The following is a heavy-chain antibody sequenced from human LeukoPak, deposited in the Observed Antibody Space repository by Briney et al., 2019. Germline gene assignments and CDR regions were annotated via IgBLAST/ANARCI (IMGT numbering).Heavy chain of an antibody. D-gene: IGHD3-3*01. CDR2: IHYSGST. CDR1: GGSISGYY. CDR3: ARELRFLEWLLSTGPSNAFDI. J-gene: IGHJ3*02. V-gene: IGHV4-59*01. Sequence: SETLSLTCTVSGGSISGYYWSWIRQPPGKGLEWIGYIHYSGSTNYNPSLKSRVTISVDTSKNQFSLKVSSVTAADTAVYYCARELRFLEWLLSTGPSNAFDIWGQGTMVTVSS.